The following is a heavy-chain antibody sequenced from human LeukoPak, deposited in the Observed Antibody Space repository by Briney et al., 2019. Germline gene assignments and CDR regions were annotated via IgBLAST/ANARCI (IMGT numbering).Heavy chain of an antibody. CDR3: AADGVVVAATSSPHYYYYGMDV. CDR2: IVVGSGNT. D-gene: IGHD2-15*01. J-gene: IGHJ6*02. Sequence: GPAVTVSFTPSGFTFTNPAMQWVGPARGQRLEWIGWIVVGSGNTNYTQKFQERVTITRDMSTSTAYMELSSLRSEDTAVYYCAADGVVVAATSSPHYYYYGMDVWGQGTTVTVSS. V-gene: IGHV1-58*02. CDR1: GFTFTNPA.